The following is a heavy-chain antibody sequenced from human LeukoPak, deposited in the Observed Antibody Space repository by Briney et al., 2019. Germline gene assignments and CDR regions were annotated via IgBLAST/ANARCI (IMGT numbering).Heavy chain of an antibody. J-gene: IGHJ4*02. D-gene: IGHD5-12*01. CDR3: ARGLPSGYDEDYFDY. CDR2: IYHSGST. CDR1: GGSFRSSNW. Sequence: PSETLFLTCAVSGGSFRSSNWWTWVRQPPGKGLEWIGEIYHSGSTNYNPSLKSRLTISIDKSKNQFSLKLSSVTAADTAVYYCARGLPSGYDEDYFDYWGQGTLVTVSS. V-gene: IGHV4-4*02.